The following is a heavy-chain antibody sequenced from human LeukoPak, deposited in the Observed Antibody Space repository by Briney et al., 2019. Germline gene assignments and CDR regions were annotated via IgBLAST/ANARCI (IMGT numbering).Heavy chain of an antibody. CDR1: GYTFTSYG. D-gene: IGHD3-10*01. CDR2: ISAYNGNT. J-gene: IGHJ4*02. V-gene: IGHV1-18*01. CDR3: ARGITMVRGAEDYFDY. Sequence: ASVKVSCKASGYTFTSYGISWVRQAPGQGLEWMGWISAYNGNTNYAQKLQGRVTMSTDTSTSTAYMELRSLRSDDTAVYYCARGITMVRGAEDYFDYWGQGTLVTVSS.